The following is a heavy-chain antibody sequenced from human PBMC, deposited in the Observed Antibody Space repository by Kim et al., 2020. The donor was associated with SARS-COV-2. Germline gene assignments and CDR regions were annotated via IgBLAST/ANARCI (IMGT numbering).Heavy chain of an antibody. V-gene: IGHV4-59*08. CDR2: IYYSGST. Sequence: SETLSLTCTVSGGSISSYYWSWIRQPPGKGLEWIGYIYYSGSTNYNPSLKSRVTISVDTSKNQFSLKLSSVTAADTAVYYCARGPAPLYGDPYYFDYWGQGTLVTVSS. CDR1: GGSISSYY. J-gene: IGHJ4*02. CDR3: ARGPAPLYGDPYYFDY. D-gene: IGHD4-17*01.